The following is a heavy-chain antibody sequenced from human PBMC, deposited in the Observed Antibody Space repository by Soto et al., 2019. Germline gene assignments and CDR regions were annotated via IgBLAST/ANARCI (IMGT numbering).Heavy chain of an antibody. CDR3: ARMTTVTSTRYYDSSASAPFDY. V-gene: IGHV4-39*01. J-gene: IGHJ4*02. D-gene: IGHD3-22*01. CDR2: IYYSGST. Sequence: QLQLQESGPGLVKPSETLSLTCTVSGGSISSSSYYWGWIRQPPGKGLEWIGSIYYSGSTYYNPSLKSRVTISVDTSKNQFSLKLSSVTAADTAVYYCARMTTVTSTRYYDSSASAPFDYWGQGTLVTVSS. CDR1: GGSISSSSYY.